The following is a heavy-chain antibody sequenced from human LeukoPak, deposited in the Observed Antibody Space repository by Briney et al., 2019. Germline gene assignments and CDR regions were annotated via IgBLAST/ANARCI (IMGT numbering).Heavy chain of an antibody. J-gene: IGHJ4*02. Sequence: GGSLRLSCAASGFTFSSYGMSWVRQAPGKGLEWVSAISGSGGSTYYADSVKGRFTISRDNSKNTLYLQMNSLRAEDTAVYYCAKGDLITYYYDSSGYLFDYWGQGTLVTVSS. CDR3: AKGDLITYYYDSSGYLFDY. D-gene: IGHD3-22*01. CDR1: GFTFSSYG. V-gene: IGHV3-23*01. CDR2: ISGSGGST.